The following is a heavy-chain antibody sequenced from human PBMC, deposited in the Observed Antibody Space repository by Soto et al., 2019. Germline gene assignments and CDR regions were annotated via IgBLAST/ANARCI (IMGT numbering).Heavy chain of an antibody. CDR1: GFTFSSYG. CDR2: ISYDGSEK. J-gene: IGHJ6*02. D-gene: IGHD2-15*01. V-gene: IGHV3-30-3*01. Sequence: QVQLVESGGGVVQPGRSLRLSCAASGFTFSSYGIHWVRQAPGKGLEWVAVISYDGSEKYYADSVKGRFTISRDNSKNTLFLQMSSLRPDDTAVYYCARDLRGCSGGTCYSTHHYGMDVWGQGTTVTVSS. CDR3: ARDLRGCSGGTCYSTHHYGMDV.